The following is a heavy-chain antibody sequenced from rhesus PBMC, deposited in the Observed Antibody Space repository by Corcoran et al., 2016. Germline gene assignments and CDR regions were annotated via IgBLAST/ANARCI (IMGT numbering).Heavy chain of an antibody. CDR1: GDSVSSNSAT. D-gene: IGHD5-42*01. V-gene: IGHV6-1*01. CDR3: VRGLGY. Sequence: QVQLRESGPGLVKPSQTLSLTCAISGDSVSSNSATWNRIRQSPSRGLEWLGRTYYRSKLYNDYAHSVQNRISINPDTSKNQFSLQLNSVTPEDMAVYYCVRGLGYWGQGVLVTVSS. CDR2: TYYRSKLYN. J-gene: IGHJ4*01.